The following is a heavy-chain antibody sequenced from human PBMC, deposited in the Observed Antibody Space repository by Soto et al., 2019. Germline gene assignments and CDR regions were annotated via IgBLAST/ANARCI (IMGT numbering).Heavy chain of an antibody. CDR1: GYTFTSYG. CDR3: ARESVSGGILTCYLRLTDY. CDR2: ISAYNRNT. V-gene: IGHV1-18*01. J-gene: IGHJ4*02. D-gene: IGHD3-9*01. Sequence: GASVKVSCKASGYTFTSYGISWVRQAPGQGLEWMGWISAYNRNTNYAQKLKGRITMTTDTSTSTAYMELRSLRSDDTAVYYCARESVSGGILTCYLRLTDYWGQGTLVTVSS.